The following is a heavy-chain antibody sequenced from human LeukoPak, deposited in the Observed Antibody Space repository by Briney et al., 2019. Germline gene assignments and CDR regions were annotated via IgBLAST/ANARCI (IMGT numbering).Heavy chain of an antibody. CDR3: ARQKRGGGSYYDAFDI. CDR2: INHSGST. V-gene: IGHV4-34*01. J-gene: IGHJ3*02. CDR1: GGSFSGYF. D-gene: IGHD1-26*01. Sequence: SETLSLTCAVYGGSFSGYFWSWIRQPPGKGLEWIGEINHSGSTNYNPSLKSRVTISVDTSKNQLSLKLSPVTAADTAVYYCARQKRGGGSYYDAFDIWGQGTMVTVSS.